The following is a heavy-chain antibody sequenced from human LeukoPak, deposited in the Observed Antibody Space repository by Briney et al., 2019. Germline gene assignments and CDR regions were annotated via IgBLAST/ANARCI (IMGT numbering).Heavy chain of an antibody. V-gene: IGHV3-30*04. CDR3: AKSTGTTSYYYYMDV. J-gene: IGHJ6*03. CDR2: ISYDGSNK. D-gene: IGHD1-1*01. CDR1: GFTFSTYA. Sequence: GGSLRLSCAASGFTFSTYAMHWVRQAPGKGLEWVAVISYDGSNKYYADSVKGRFTISRDNSKNTLYLQMNSLRAEDTAVYYCAKSTGTTSYYYYMDVWGKGTTVTISS.